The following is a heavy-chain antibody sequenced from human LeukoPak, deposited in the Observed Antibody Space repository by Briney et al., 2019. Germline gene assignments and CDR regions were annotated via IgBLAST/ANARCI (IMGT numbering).Heavy chain of an antibody. CDR1: GFAFSDYS. Sequence: GGSLRLSCAASGFAFSDYSMNWVRQAPGKGLEWVSYIGSSSSTIIYADSVKGRFTISRDNAKNSLYLQMNSLRAEDTVVYYCASNSMIRGKGTDYWGQGTLVTVSS. V-gene: IGHV3-48*04. J-gene: IGHJ4*02. CDR3: ASNSMIRGKGTDY. CDR2: IGSSSSTI. D-gene: IGHD3-10*01.